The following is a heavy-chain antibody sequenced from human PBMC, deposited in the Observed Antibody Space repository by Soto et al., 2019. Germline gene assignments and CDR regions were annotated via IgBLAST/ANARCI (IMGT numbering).Heavy chain of an antibody. CDR2: IYHSGST. CDR3: ARGNVANYFEP. J-gene: IGHJ5*02. CDR1: GGSISSGGYS. V-gene: IGHV4-30-2*01. Sequence: PSETLSLTCAVSGGSISSGGYSWSWIRQPPGKGLEWIGYIYHSGSTYYNPSLKSRVTMSVDKSISTAYLQRSSLKASDAALYYCARGNVANYFEPWGQGTLVTVSS.